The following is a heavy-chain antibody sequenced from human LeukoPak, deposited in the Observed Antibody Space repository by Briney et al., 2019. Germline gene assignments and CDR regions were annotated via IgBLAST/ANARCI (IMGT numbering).Heavy chain of an antibody. V-gene: IGHV1-8*01. CDR2: MNPNSGNT. CDR3: ARGFVGQQLVLWGFDP. CDR1: GYTFTSYH. D-gene: IGHD6-13*01. J-gene: IGHJ5*02. Sequence: GSVKVSCKASGYTFTSYHINRVRQATGQGLEWMGWMNPNSGNTGYAQKFQGRVTMTRNTSISTAYMELSSLRSEDTAVYYCARGFVGQQLVLWGFDPWGQGTLVTVSS.